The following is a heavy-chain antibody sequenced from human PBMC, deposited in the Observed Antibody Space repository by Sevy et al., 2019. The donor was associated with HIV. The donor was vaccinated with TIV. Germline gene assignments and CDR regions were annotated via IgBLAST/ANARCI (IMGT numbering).Heavy chain of an antibody. CDR3: ARGPHIVVVTAIPTHFDY. V-gene: IGHV3-33*01. Sequence: GGSLRLSCAASGFTFSSYGMHWVRQAPGKGLEWVAVIWYDGSNKYYADSVKGRFTISRDNSKNTLYLQMNSLRAEDTAVYYCARGPHIVVVTAIPTHFDYCGQGTLVTVSS. J-gene: IGHJ4*02. CDR2: IWYDGSNK. CDR1: GFTFSSYG. D-gene: IGHD2-21*02.